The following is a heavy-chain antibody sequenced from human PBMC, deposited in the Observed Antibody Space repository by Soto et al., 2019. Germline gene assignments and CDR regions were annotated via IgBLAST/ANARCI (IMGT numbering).Heavy chain of an antibody. CDR3: ARGSSSWYRKYFDY. Sequence: PSKTLSLTCTVSGGSISSYYWSWIRQPPGKGLKWIGYIYYSGSTNYNPSLKSRVTISVDTSKNQFSLKLSSVTAADTAVYYCARGSSSWYRKYFDYWGQGTLVTVSS. CDR2: IYYSGST. J-gene: IGHJ4*02. CDR1: GGSISSYY. V-gene: IGHV4-59*01. D-gene: IGHD6-13*01.